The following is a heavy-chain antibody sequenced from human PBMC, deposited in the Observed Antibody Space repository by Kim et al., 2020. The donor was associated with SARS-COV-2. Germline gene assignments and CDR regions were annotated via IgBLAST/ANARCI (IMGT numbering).Heavy chain of an antibody. D-gene: IGHD3-9*01. CDR3: ATDILTGYPILWGMDV. J-gene: IGHJ6*02. CDR1: GYTLTELS. V-gene: IGHV1-24*01. CDR2: FDPEDGET. Sequence: ASVKVSCKVSGYTLTELSMHWVRQAPGKGLEWMGGFDPEDGETIYAQKFQGRVTMTEDTSTDTAYMELSSLRSEDTAVYYCATDILTGYPILWGMDVWGQGTTVTVSS.